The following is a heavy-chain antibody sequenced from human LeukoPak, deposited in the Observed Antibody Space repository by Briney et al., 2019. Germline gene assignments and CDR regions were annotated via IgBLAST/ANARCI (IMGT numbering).Heavy chain of an antibody. CDR2: INHSGST. D-gene: IGHD6-13*01. Sequence: PSETLSLTCAVYGGSFSGYYWSWIRQPPGKGLEWIGEINHSGSTNYNPSLKSRVTISVDTSKNQFSLKLSSVTAADSAVYYCARGVYIAAAQYAYWGQGTLVTVSS. J-gene: IGHJ4*02. CDR1: GGSFSGYY. CDR3: ARGVYIAAAQYAY. V-gene: IGHV4-34*01.